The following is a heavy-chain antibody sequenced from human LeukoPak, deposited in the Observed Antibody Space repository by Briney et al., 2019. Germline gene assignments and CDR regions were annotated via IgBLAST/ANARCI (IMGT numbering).Heavy chain of an antibody. CDR2: IIPIFGTA. CDR1: GGTFSSYA. V-gene: IGHV1-69*13. D-gene: IGHD3-3*01. J-gene: IGHJ4*02. Sequence: SVRVSCKASGGTFSSYAISGVRQAPGQGLEWMGGIIPIFGTANYAQKFQGRVTITADESTSTAYMELSSLRSEDTAVYYCARRTPPTFWSGYYTGGYFDYWGLGNLVTVSS. CDR3: ARRTPPTFWSGYYTGGYFDY.